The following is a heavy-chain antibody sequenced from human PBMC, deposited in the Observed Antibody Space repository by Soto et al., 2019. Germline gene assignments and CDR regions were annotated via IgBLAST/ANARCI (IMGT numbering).Heavy chain of an antibody. CDR2: INIDGSTT. CDR3: ARVRNGDWYFDS. D-gene: IGHD4-17*01. Sequence: EVQLVEAGGGLVQPGGSLRLSCAASGFTFSTYWMHWVRQVPGKGLVWVSRINIDGSTTSYADSVRGRFTISRDNAKDTVYLRMNSLRAEDTAVYYCARVRNGDWYFDSWGQGTLVTVSS. CDR1: GFTFSTYW. V-gene: IGHV3-74*01. J-gene: IGHJ4*02.